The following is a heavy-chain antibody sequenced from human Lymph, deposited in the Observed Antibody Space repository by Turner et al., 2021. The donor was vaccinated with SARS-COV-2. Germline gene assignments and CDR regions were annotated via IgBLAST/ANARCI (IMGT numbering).Heavy chain of an antibody. CDR3: AKDRFALSSGWEDY. CDR2: ISGSGGTT. D-gene: IGHD6-19*01. J-gene: IGHJ4*02. CDR1: GFTFSSYA. Sequence: EVQLLESGGGLVQPGGSLRLSCAASGFTFSSYAMSWVRQAPGKGLEWVSGISGSGGTTHYADSMKGRFTISRDNSKNTLYLQMNSLRAEDTAVYYCAKDRFALSSGWEDYWGQGTLVTVSS. V-gene: IGHV3-23*01.